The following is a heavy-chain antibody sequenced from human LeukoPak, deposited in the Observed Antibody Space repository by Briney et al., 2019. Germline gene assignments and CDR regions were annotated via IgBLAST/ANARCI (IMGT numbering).Heavy chain of an antibody. CDR1: GGSISSYY. V-gene: IGHV4-59*01. CDR3: ARESGSLDALDI. J-gene: IGHJ3*02. Sequence: PSETLSLTCTVSGGSISSYYWSWIRQPPGKGLEWIGCIYYSGSTNDNPSLKSRVTISVDTSKNQFSLKLTSVTAADTAVYYCARESGSLDALDIWGQGTMVTVSS. CDR2: IYYSGST. D-gene: IGHD3-10*01.